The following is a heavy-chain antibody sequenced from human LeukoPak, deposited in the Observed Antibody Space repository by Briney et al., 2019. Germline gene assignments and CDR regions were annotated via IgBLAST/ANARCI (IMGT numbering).Heavy chain of an antibody. D-gene: IGHD6-13*01. Sequence: SETLSLTCAVYGGSFSGYYWSWIRQPPGKGLEWIGEINHSGSTNYNPSLKSRVTISVDTSKNQFSLTLGSVTAADTAVYYRARVSYSSSWFRVGPYYYYGMDVWGQGTTVTVSS. CDR3: ARVSYSSSWFRVGPYYYYGMDV. J-gene: IGHJ6*02. CDR1: GGSFSGYY. CDR2: INHSGST. V-gene: IGHV4-34*01.